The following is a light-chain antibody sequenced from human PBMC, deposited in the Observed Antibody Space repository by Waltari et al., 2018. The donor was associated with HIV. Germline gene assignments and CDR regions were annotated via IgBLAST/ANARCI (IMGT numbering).Light chain of an antibody. Sequence: EIVMTQSPATPSGSPGERGTLPCRASENINTTLTWYQLKPGQAPRLLISGASTRATGIPARFSGSGSGTDFTLNIGTLQSEDFAVYYCQQYNKWPRTFGRGTKVEI. CDR2: GAS. V-gene: IGKV3-15*01. CDR3: QQYNKWPRT. J-gene: IGKJ4*02. CDR1: ENINTT.